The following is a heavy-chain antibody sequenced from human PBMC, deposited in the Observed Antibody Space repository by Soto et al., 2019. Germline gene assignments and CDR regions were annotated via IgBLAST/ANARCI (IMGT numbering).Heavy chain of an antibody. V-gene: IGHV1-8*01. CDR1: GYTFSDFD. CDR3: ARGNPFNYAGFDV. Sequence: QAHLEQSGAEVKRPGASVKVSCKASGYTFSDFDINWLRQASGQGPEGMGWMNAKSGDTFFAQRFQGKFNMTWDTSLSTAYKYVGSLSSDDSAMYYCARGNPFNYAGFDVWGQGTTVARSS. CDR2: MNAKSGDT. J-gene: IGHJ6*02. D-gene: IGHD3-16*01.